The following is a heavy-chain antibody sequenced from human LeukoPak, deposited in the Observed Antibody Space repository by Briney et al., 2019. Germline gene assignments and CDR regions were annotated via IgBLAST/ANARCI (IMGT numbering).Heavy chain of an antibody. CDR3: AKDTRIVVVVAAISDY. CDR2: ISGSGGST. CDR1: GFTFGDYS. V-gene: IGHV3-23*01. D-gene: IGHD2-15*01. J-gene: IGHJ4*02. Sequence: PGGSLRLSCAASGFTFGDYSMHWVRQAPGKGLEWVSAISGSGGSTYYADSVKGRFTISRDNSKNTLYLQMNSLRAEDTAVYYCAKDTRIVVVVAAISDYWGQGTLVTVSS.